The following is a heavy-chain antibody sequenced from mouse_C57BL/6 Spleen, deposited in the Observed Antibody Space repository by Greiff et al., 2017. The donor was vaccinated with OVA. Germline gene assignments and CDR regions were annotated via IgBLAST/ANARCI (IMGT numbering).Heavy chain of an antibody. CDR1: GFSLTSYG. CDR3: AKHEGDSSDLYYYAIDY. J-gene: IGHJ4*01. D-gene: IGHD3-3*01. V-gene: IGHV2-9*01. CDR2: IWGGGST. Sequence: QVQLQESGPGLVAPSQSLSITCTVSGFSLTSYGVDWVRQPPGKGLEWLGEIWGGGSTNYNSALMSRLSISNDKSKSKVFLNMNRLRTDDTDMYYGAKHEGDSSDLYYYAIDYWGQGTSVTVSS.